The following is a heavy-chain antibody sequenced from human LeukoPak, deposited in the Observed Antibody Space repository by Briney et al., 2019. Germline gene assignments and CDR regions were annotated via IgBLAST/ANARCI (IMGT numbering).Heavy chain of an antibody. D-gene: IGHD4-17*01. CDR3: TRRTTVTTLDY. Sequence: SETLSLTCTVSGGSITGYYWSWIRQPPGKGLEWIGYIYSTGSTNYNPSFRGRVTISVDTSKNQFSLNLSSVTAADTAVYYCTRRTTVTTLDYWGKGTLVTVSS. V-gene: IGHV4-59*01. CDR2: IYSTGST. J-gene: IGHJ4*02. CDR1: GGSITGYY.